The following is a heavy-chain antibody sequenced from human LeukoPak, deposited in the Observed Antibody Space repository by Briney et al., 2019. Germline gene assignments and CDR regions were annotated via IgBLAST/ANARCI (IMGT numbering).Heavy chain of an antibody. CDR3: ARHSLLGIPAAILSLGLRNWFDP. CDR1: GGSINSSSFY. CDR2: IYYSGST. Sequence: PSETLSLTCTVSGGSINSSSFYWGWIRQPPGKGLEWIGSIYYSGSTYYNPSLKSRVTISVDTSKNQFSLKLSSVTAADTAVYYCARHSLLGIPAAILSLGLRNWFDPWGQGTLVTVSS. V-gene: IGHV4-39*01. D-gene: IGHD2-2*02. J-gene: IGHJ5*02.